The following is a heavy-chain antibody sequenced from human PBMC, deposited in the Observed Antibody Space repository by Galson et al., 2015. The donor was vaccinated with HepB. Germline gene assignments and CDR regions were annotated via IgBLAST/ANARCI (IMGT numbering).Heavy chain of an antibody. D-gene: IGHD6-13*01. Sequence: SLRLSCAASGFTFSSYATSWVRQAPGKGLEWVSAISGSGGSTYYADSVKGRFTISRDNSKNTLYLQMNSLRAEDTAVYYCAKSLLSLGLAAAGSAPPFDPWGQGTLVTVSS. CDR2: ISGSGGST. V-gene: IGHV3-23*01. CDR1: GFTFSSYA. J-gene: IGHJ5*02. CDR3: AKSLLSLGLAAAGSAPPFDP.